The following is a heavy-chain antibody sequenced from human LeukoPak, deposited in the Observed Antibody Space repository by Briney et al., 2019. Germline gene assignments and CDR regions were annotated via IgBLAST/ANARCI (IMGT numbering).Heavy chain of an antibody. CDR2: ISGSGGST. V-gene: IGHV3-23*01. Sequence: PGGSLRLSCAASGFTFSSYAMSWVRQAPGKGLEWVSAISGSGGSTYYADSVKGRFTISGDNSKNTLYLQMNSLRAEDTAVYYCGSPCSTSCYEDTVVDVWGQGTTVTVSS. CDR1: GFTFSSYA. D-gene: IGHD2-2*01. J-gene: IGHJ6*02. CDR3: GSPCSTSCYEDTVVDV.